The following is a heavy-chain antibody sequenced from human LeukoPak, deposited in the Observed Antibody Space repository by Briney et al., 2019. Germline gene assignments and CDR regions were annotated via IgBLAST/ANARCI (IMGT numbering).Heavy chain of an antibody. Sequence: GESLRLSCAASGFTFSSYEMNWVRQAPGKGLEWVSYISSSGSTIYYADSVKGRFTISRDNAKNSLYLQMNSLRAEDTAVYYCAREYCSGGSCFGFDPWGQGTLVTVSS. V-gene: IGHV3-48*03. D-gene: IGHD2-15*01. CDR3: AREYCSGGSCFGFDP. CDR1: GFTFSSYE. CDR2: ISSSGSTI. J-gene: IGHJ5*02.